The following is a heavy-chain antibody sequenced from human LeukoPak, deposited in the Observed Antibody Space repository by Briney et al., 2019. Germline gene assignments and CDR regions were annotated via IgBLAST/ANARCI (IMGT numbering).Heavy chain of an antibody. V-gene: IGHV3-48*04. D-gene: IGHD2-2*01. Sequence: GGSLRLSCAASGFTFDSYSMNWARQVPGKGLEWVSYISSGSSTIYYADSVQGRFAISRDNAKNSLYLQMSSLRAEDTAIYYCARDGGVYCSSTTCYPRSFDVWGQGSLVTVSS. CDR3: ARDGGVYCSSTTCYPRSFDV. J-gene: IGHJ3*01. CDR2: ISSGSSTI. CDR1: GFTFDSYS.